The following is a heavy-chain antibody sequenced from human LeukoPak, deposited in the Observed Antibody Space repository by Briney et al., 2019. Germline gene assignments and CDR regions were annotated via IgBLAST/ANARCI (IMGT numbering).Heavy chain of an antibody. CDR2: IYTSGST. D-gene: IGHD2-8*02. Sequence: PSETLSLTCTVSGGSISSYYWSWIRQPAGKGLEWIGRIYTSGSTNYNPSLKGRVTISLDTSKNQFSLKLSSVTAADTAVYYCAGHHPRNTVDFWGQGTLVTVSS. CDR1: GGSISSYY. CDR3: AGHHPRNTVDF. V-gene: IGHV4-4*07. J-gene: IGHJ4*02.